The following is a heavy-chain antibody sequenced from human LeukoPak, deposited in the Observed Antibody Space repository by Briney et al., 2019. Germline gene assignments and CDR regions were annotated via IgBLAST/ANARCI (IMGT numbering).Heavy chain of an antibody. CDR1: GFTFSRYG. CDR2: TRFDGKNK. J-gene: IGHJ4*02. V-gene: IGHV3-30*02. Sequence: GGSLRLSCAASGFTFSRYGMHWVRQAPGKGLEWVSFTRFDGKNKYYADSVKGRFTISKDSSKNTLDLQMNSLRTEDTAVYYCAGAVAAAGVFDYWGQGTLVTVSS. D-gene: IGHD6-13*01. CDR3: AGAVAAAGVFDY.